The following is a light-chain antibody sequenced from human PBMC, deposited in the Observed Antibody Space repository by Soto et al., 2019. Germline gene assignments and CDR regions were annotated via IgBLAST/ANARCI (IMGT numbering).Light chain of an antibody. Sequence: EVVITQSPATLSVSPGERATLSCRASQSVSSNLAWYQQKPGQPPRLLIYGAFNRAAGIPARFSGSGSGTDFTLTISSLEPEDSAVYYCQQRNIWPPVTFGQGTRLEIK. V-gene: IGKV3D-15*01. CDR3: QQRNIWPPVT. CDR1: QSVSSN. J-gene: IGKJ5*01. CDR2: GAF.